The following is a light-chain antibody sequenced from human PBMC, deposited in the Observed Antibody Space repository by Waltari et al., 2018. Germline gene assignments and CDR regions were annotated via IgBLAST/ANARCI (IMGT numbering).Light chain of an antibody. CDR3: QTGGHGTWV. Sequence: QLVLTQSPSASASLGASVKLTCTLSSGHSTNVIAWLQKRPERGPRYLMKVNSDGSHNKGDVIPVRFAGSSSGAEHYLTISSLKSEDEADYYCQTGGHGTWVFGGGTKLTVL. J-gene: IGLJ3*02. V-gene: IGLV4-69*01. CDR2: VNSDGSH. CDR1: SGHSTNV.